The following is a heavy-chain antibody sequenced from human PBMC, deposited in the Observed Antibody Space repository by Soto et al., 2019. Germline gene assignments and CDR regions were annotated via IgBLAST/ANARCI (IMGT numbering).Heavy chain of an antibody. CDR3: ARLTYDYGDYGDYYYYGMDV. D-gene: IGHD4-17*01. Sequence: QVQLVQSGAEVKKPGSSVKVSCKASGGTFSSYAISWVRQAPGQGLKWMGGIIPIFGTANYAQKFQGRVTITADQSTSTAYMELSSLRSEDTAVYYCARLTYDYGDYGDYYYYGMDVWGQGTTVTVSS. CDR2: IIPIFGTA. CDR1: GGTFSSYA. V-gene: IGHV1-69*01. J-gene: IGHJ6*02.